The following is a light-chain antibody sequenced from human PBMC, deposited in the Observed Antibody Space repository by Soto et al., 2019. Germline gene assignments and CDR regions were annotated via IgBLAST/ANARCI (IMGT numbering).Light chain of an antibody. J-gene: IGKJ1*01. V-gene: IGKV1-39*01. CDR3: QQSYRFPKT. CDR2: AAS. CDR1: QTVTSY. Sequence: DVQMTPSPSSLSASVVDSLTLTCRASQTVTSYLNWYQQKPGKAPKLLIYAASTLQSGVPSRFSGSGSGTEFTLTIISLQPEDFATYYCQQSYRFPKTFGRGTKVDIK.